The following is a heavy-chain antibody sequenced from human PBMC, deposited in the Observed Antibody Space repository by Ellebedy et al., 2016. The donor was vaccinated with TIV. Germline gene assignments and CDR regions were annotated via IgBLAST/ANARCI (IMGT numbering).Heavy chain of an antibody. CDR2: IYYSGST. Sequence: SETLSLTXTVSGGSISSGGYYWSWIRQHPGKGLEWIGYIYYSGSTYYNPSLKSRVTISVDTSKNQFSLKLSSVTAADTAVYYCARGIRDGYNRLDYWGQGTLVTVSS. J-gene: IGHJ4*02. V-gene: IGHV4-31*03. CDR1: GGSISSGGYY. D-gene: IGHD5-24*01. CDR3: ARGIRDGYNRLDY.